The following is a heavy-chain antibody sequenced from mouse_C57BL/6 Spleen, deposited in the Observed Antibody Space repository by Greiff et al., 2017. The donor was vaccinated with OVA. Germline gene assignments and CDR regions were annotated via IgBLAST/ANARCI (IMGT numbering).Heavy chain of an antibody. CDR3: ASGAY. J-gene: IGHJ3*01. CDR2: IWGVGST. CDR1: GFSLTSYG. V-gene: IGHV2-6*01. Sequence: QVQLKQSGPGLVAPSQSLSITCTVSGFSLTSYGVDWVRQSPGKGLEWLGVIWGVGSTNYYSALKSRLCISKDNSKSQVFLKMNSLQTDDTAVYDCASGAYWGQGTLVTVSA.